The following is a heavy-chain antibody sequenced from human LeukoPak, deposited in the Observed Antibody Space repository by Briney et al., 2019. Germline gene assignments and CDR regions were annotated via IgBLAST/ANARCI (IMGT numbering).Heavy chain of an antibody. CDR3: ARAVAGTKFDY. CDR1: GGSISSYY. J-gene: IGHJ4*02. CDR2: IYYSGST. Sequence: SETLSLTCTVSGGSISSYYWSWIRQPPGKGLEWIGYIYYSGSTNYNPSLNSRVTISVDTSKNQFSLKLSSVTAADTAVYYCARAVAGTKFDYWGQGTLVTVSS. D-gene: IGHD6-19*01. V-gene: IGHV4-59*01.